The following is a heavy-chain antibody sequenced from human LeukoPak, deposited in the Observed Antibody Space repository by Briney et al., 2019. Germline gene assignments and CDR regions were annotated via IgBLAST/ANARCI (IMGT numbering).Heavy chain of an antibody. CDR1: GYTFTGYY. Sequence: ASVKVSCKASGYTFTGYYMHWVRQGPGQGLEWMGWINPNSGGTNYAQKFQGRVTMTRDTSISTAYMELSRLRSDDTAVYYCARGRTYYYDSSPFDPWGQGTLVTVSS. CDR3: ARGRTYYYDSSPFDP. CDR2: INPNSGGT. V-gene: IGHV1-2*02. D-gene: IGHD3-22*01. J-gene: IGHJ5*02.